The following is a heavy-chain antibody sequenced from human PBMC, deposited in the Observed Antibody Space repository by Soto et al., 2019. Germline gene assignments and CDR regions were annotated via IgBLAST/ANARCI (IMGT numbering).Heavy chain of an antibody. J-gene: IGHJ4*02. CDR3: ASKAACGGDCYAFDS. CDR2: IMPLFGTA. V-gene: IGHV1-69*06. CDR1: GGIFSSNT. Sequence: QVYLVQSGAEVKKPGSSVKISCKASGGIFSSNTINWVRQAAGQGLEWMGGIMPLFGTANYAEKFQGTVTITAEKSTKTESMELTRLRSEDTAVYYCASKAACGGDCYAFDSWGQGTLVTVSS. D-gene: IGHD2-21*02.